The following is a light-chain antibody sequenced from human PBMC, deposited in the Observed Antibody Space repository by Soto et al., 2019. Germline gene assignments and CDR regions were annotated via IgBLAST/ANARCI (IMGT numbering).Light chain of an antibody. J-gene: IGKJ4*01. V-gene: IGKV1-13*02. CDR3: QQRRSWLT. CDR1: QGISSA. CDR2: DAS. Sequence: AIQLTQSPSSLSASVGDRVTITCRASQGISSALAWYQQKPGKAPKLLIYDASSLESGVPSRFSGSGSGTDFTLTISSLEPEDFAVYFCQQRRSWLTFGGGTRVEIK.